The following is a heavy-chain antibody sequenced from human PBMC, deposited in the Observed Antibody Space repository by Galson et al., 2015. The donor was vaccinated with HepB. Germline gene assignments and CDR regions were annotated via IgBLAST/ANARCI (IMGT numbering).Heavy chain of an antibody. CDR2: IWYDGSNK. CDR3: ARAGMATIPLTLAWCDY. V-gene: IGHV3-33*01. Sequence: SLRLSCAASGFTFSYYGMHWVRQAPGKGLEWVAVIWYDGSNKYYADSVKGRFTISRDNSKNTLYLQMNSLRAEDTAVYYCARAGMATIPLTLAWCDYWGQGTLVTVSS. J-gene: IGHJ4*02. D-gene: IGHD5-24*01. CDR1: GFTFSYYG.